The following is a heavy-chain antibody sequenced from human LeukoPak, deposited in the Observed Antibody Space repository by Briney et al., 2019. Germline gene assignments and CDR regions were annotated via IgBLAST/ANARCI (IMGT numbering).Heavy chain of an antibody. D-gene: IGHD2-2*01. CDR3: AREIWGLLGYCSSTSCYALDY. Sequence: PGGSLRLSCAASGFTFSSYGMHWVRQAPGKGLEWVAVISYDGSNKYCADSVKGRFTISRDNSKNTLYLQMNSLRAEDTAVYYCAREIWGLLGYCSSTSCYALDYWGQGTLVTVSS. CDR1: GFTFSSYG. CDR2: ISYDGSNK. J-gene: IGHJ4*02. V-gene: IGHV3-30*03.